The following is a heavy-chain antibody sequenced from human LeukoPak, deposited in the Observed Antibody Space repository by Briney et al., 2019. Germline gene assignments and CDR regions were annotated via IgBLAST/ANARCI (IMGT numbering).Heavy chain of an antibody. Sequence: SETLSLTCTVSGGSISSSSYYWGWIRQPPGKGLEWIGSIYYSGSTYYNPSLKSRVTISVDTSKNQFSLKLSSVTAADTAVYYCARATSIVKTDPGIWGQGTLVTVSS. CDR3: ARATSIVKTDPGI. CDR2: IYYSGST. V-gene: IGHV4-39*01. D-gene: IGHD1-26*01. J-gene: IGHJ4*02. CDR1: GGSISSSSYY.